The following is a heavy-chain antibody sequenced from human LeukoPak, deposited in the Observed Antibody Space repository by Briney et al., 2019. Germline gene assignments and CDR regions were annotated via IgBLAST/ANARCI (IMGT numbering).Heavy chain of an antibody. CDR2: IYPGDSDT. CDR3: ARARRDDYGGPYYFDY. CDR1: GYRFTTYW. Sequence: GESLKISCKGSGYRFTTYWIGWVRQMPGKGLEWMGIIYPGDSDTRYSPSFQGQVTISADKSISTAYLQWSSLKASDTAMYYCARARRDDYGGPYYFDYWGQGTLVTVSS. J-gene: IGHJ4*02. V-gene: IGHV5-51*01. D-gene: IGHD4-23*01.